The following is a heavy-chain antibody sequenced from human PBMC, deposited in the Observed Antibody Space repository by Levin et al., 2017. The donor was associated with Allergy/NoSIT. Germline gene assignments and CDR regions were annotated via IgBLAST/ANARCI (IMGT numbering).Heavy chain of an antibody. V-gene: IGHV3-48*01. Sequence: GESLKISCAASGFTFSTYGMNWVRQAPGKGLEWVSYISSSGTTIYYADSVKGRFTISRDNAKNSLYLQMNSLRAEDTAVYYCARRYVSGSYFDYWGQGTLVTVSS. CDR1: GFTFSTYG. J-gene: IGHJ4*02. D-gene: IGHD3-10*01. CDR2: ISSSGTTI. CDR3: ARRYVSGSYFDY.